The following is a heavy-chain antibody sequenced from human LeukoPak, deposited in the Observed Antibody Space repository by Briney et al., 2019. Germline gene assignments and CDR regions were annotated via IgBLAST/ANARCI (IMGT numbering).Heavy chain of an antibody. CDR1: GFTFSSYS. CDR3: ARLIPSRGYGMDV. D-gene: IGHD2-21*01. CDR2: IYSGGST. J-gene: IGHJ6*02. V-gene: IGHV3-53*01. Sequence: TGGSLRLSCAASGFTFSSYSMNWVRQAPGKGLEWVSVIYSGGSTYYADSVKGRFTISRDNSKNTLYLQMNSLRAEDTAVYYCARLIPSRGYGMDVWGQGTTVTVSS.